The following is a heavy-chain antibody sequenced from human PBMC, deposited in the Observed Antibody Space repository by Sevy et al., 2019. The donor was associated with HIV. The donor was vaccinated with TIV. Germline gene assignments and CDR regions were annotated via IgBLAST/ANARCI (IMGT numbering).Heavy chain of an antibody. CDR1: GFTFHDYA. CDR3: AKDLGSSSWNYNGMDV. Sequence: GGSLKLSCAASGFTFHDYAMHWVRHPPGKGLEWVSLISWSGGSTYYADSVKGRFTISRDNSKNSLYLQMNSLITEDTALYYCAKDLGSSSWNYNGMDVWGQGTTVTVSS. CDR2: ISWSGGST. J-gene: IGHJ6*02. V-gene: IGHV3-43D*03. D-gene: IGHD6-6*01.